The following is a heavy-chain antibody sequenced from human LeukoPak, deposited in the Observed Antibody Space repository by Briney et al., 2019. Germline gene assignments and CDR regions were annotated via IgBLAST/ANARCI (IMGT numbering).Heavy chain of an antibody. CDR3: ARDLHYYDSSGLRY. CDR2: INPNSGGT. V-gene: IGHV1-2*04. J-gene: IGHJ4*02. Sequence: ASVKVSCKASGYTFTGYYMHWVRQAPGQGLEWMGWINPNSGGTNYAQKFQGWVTMTRDTSISTAYMELSRLRSDDTAVYYCARDLHYYDSSGLRYWGQGTLVTVSS. CDR1: GYTFTGYY. D-gene: IGHD3-22*01.